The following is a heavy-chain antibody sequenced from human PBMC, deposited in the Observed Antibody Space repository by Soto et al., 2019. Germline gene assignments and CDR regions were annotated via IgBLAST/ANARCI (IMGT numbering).Heavy chain of an antibody. CDR2: ISSSSSYI. CDR1: GFTFSSYS. V-gene: IGHV3-21*01. Sequence: RGSLRLSCAASGFTFSSYSMNWVRQAPGKGLEWVSSISSSSSYIYYADSVKGRFAISRDNAKNSLYLQMNSLRAEETAVYYCARDRTKHSYYDSSRPGYWGQGTMVT. J-gene: IGHJ4*02. CDR3: ARDRTKHSYYDSSRPGY. D-gene: IGHD3-22*01.